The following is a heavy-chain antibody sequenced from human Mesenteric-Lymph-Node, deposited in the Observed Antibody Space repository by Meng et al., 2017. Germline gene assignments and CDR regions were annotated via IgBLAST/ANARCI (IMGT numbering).Heavy chain of an antibody. CDR1: GGSISTSSKY. CDR2: FFFGGRT. V-gene: IGHV4-39*07. Sequence: SETLSLTCSVSGGSISTSSKYWGWIRQTPGKGLEWIGSFFFGGRTFYNPSLRGRVTISVDASKNQFSLNFNSVTVADTAVYFCVRERSDGNPGEYWGQGTLVTVSS. CDR3: VRERSDGNPGEY. J-gene: IGHJ4*02. D-gene: IGHD3-16*01.